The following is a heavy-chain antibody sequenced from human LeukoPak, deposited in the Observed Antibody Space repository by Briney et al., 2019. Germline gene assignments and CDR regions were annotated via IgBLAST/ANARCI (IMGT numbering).Heavy chain of an antibody. D-gene: IGHD3-22*01. CDR3: ATRGYYDSSGYRYYYYYYMDV. J-gene: IGHJ6*03. V-gene: IGHV4-39*01. CDR1: GGSISSSGYY. Sequence: SETLSLTCTVSGGSISSSGYYWGWIRQPPGKGLEWIGSIYYSGSTYYNPSLKSRVTISVDTSKNQFSLKLSSVTAADTAVYYCATRGYYDSSGYRYYYYYYMDVWGKGTTVTVSS. CDR2: IYYSGST.